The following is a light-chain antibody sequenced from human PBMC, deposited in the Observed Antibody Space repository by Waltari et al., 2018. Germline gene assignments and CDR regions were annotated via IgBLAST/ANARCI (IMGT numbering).Light chain of an antibody. CDR2: NNN. J-gene: IGLJ2*01. CDR3: EAWDDSLSGWV. CDR1: SSNIRGKG. V-gene: IGLV1-47*02. Sequence: QSVLTQPPSASGAPGQSVTIPCSGSSSNIRGKGVQWYQHLSGAATKLLIYNNNQRPSGVPDRFSGSKSGTSASLAITGLRSEDEVDYYCEAWDDSLSGWVFGGGTRLTVL.